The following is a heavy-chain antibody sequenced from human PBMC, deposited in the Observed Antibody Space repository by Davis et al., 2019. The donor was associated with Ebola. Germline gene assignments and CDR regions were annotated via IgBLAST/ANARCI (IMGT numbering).Heavy chain of an antibody. J-gene: IGHJ5*02. Sequence: HTGGSLRLSCAASGFSFSNHWMHWIRQAPGKGLVWVSRINPGGTMTLYADSVEGRFTISRDNAKNTLSLQMNSLRDEDTAVYYCARSLYNWNYVQWFDPWGQGTLVTVSS. D-gene: IGHD1-7*01. CDR1: GFSFSNHW. CDR3: ARSLYNWNYVQWFDP. V-gene: IGHV3-74*03. CDR2: INPGGTMT.